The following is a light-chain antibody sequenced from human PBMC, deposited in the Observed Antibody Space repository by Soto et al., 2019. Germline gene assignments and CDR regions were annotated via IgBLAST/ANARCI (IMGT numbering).Light chain of an antibody. J-gene: IGLJ3*02. CDR2: GVT. CDR1: SSDVGGYDY. Sequence: QSALTQPRSVSGSPGQSVTISCTGTSSDVGGYDYVSWYQQHPGKAPKLMIYGVTKWPSGVPDRFSGSKSGNTASLTISGLQAEDEADYYCCSSAGSYTWVFGGGTKLTFL. CDR3: CSSAGSYTWV. V-gene: IGLV2-11*01.